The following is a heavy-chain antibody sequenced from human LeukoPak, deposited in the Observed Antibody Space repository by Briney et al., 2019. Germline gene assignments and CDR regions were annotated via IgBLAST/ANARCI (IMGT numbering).Heavy chain of an antibody. D-gene: IGHD1-1*01. CDR1: GGTFSSYA. V-gene: IGHV1-69*01. J-gene: IGHJ4*02. CDR3: ARVFNWNGVSPFDY. Sequence: ASVKVSCKASGGTFSSYAISWVRQAPGQGLEWMGGIIPIFGTANYAQKFQGRVTITADESTSTAYMELSSLRSEDTAVYYCARVFNWNGVSPFDYWGQGTLVTVSS. CDR2: IIPIFGTA.